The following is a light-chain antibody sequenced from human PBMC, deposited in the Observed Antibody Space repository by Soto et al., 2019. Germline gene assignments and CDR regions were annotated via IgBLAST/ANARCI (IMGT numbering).Light chain of an antibody. CDR2: ASS. J-gene: IGKJ4*01. CDR1: QDISTY. Sequence: DIQLTQSPSFLSASVGDRVTISCRASQDISTYLAWYQQKPGKAPKLLIYASSTLQSGVPSRFSGSGFGTEFTLTISSLQPEDFATYYCQQLNSFPPLAFGGGTKVEIK. CDR3: QQLNSFPPLA. V-gene: IGKV1-9*01.